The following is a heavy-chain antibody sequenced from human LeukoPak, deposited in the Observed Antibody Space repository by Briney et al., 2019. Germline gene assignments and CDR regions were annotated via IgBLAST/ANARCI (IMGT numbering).Heavy chain of an antibody. D-gene: IGHD6-13*01. CDR1: GGSISSYY. CDR3: ARQPPVAAAGNFVDY. CDR2: IYSSGST. J-gene: IGHJ4*02. Sequence: PSETLSLTCTVSGGSISSYYWSWIRQPPGKGLEWIAYIYSSGSTNYNPSLKSRVTMSVDTSKNQFSLKLSSVTAADTAMYYCARQPPVAAAGNFVDYWGQGTLVTVSS. V-gene: IGHV4-59*08.